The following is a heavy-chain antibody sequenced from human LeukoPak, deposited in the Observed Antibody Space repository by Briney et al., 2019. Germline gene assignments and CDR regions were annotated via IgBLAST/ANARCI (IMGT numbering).Heavy chain of an antibody. J-gene: IGHJ4*02. V-gene: IGHV3-30-3*01. D-gene: IGHD6-13*01. CDR1: GFTFSSYA. CDR2: ISYDGSNK. CDR3: ARLGQQLGGGY. Sequence: GGSLRLSCAASGFTFSSYAMHWVRQAPGKGLEWVAVISYDGSNKYYADSVKGRFTISRDNSKNTLYLQMNSLRAEDTAVYYCARLGQQLGGGYWGQGTLVTVSS.